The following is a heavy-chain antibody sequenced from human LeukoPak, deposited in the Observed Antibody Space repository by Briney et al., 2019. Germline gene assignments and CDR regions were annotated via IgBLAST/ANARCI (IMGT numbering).Heavy chain of an antibody. CDR1: GYTFTGYY. V-gene: IGHV1-2*02. Sequence: ASVKVSCEASGYTFTGYYMHWVRQAPGQGLEWMGWINPNSGGTNYAQKFQGRVTMTRDTSISTAYMELSRLRSDDTAVYYCARAAMVRGVIIRPWFDPWGQGTLVTVSS. CDR3: ARAAMVRGVIIRPWFDP. CDR2: INPNSGGT. J-gene: IGHJ5*02. D-gene: IGHD3-10*01.